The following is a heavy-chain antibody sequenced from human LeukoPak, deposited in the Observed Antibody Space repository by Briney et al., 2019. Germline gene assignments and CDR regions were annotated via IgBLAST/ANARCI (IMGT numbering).Heavy chain of an antibody. CDR2: ISYDGSNK. J-gene: IGHJ4*02. D-gene: IGHD3-22*01. CDR1: GFTFSSYG. V-gene: IGHV3-30*18. Sequence: PGRSLRLSCAASGFTFSSYGMHWVRQAPGKGLEWVAVISYDGSNKYYADSVKGRFTISRDNSKNTLYLQMNSLRAEDTTVYHCAKYGLYYYDSRGYYLDYWGQGTLVTVSS. CDR3: AKYGLYYYDSRGYYLDY.